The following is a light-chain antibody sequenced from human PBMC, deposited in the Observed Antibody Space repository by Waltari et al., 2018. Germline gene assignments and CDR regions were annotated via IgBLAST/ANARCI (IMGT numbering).Light chain of an antibody. CDR3: QQSFSSPWT. CDR2: GAS. V-gene: IGKV1-39*01. CDR1: QNIRPQ. Sequence: DIQMTQSPSSLSASVGDTVTVTCRESQNIRPQLNWYQQKPATAPKLLIYGASTLQRGVPSRFSGRASETDFTLTVTNLQPDDFAVYFCQQSFSSPWTFGQGTRV. J-gene: IGKJ1*01.